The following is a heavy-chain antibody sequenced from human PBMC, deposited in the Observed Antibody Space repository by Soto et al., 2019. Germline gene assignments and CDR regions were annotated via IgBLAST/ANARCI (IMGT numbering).Heavy chain of an antibody. D-gene: IGHD1-20*01. V-gene: IGHV4-31*03. CDR1: GGSISSGGSY. CDR2: IYYSGST. CDR3: ARDLGLRYFDY. J-gene: IGHJ4*02. Sequence: PSETLSLTCTVSGGSISSGGSYWNWVRQLPGKGLDWLGYIYYSGSTYYNPSLKSRLTISVDTSKNQLSLKLISVTAADTAVYYCARDLGLRYFDYWGQGILVTVSS.